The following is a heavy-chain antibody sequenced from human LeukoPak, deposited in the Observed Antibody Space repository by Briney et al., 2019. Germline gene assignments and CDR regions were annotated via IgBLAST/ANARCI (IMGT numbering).Heavy chain of an antibody. Sequence: PGGSLRLSCAASGFTFSSYAMSWVRQAPGKGLEWVSGISGSGGSTYYADSVKGRFTISRDNSKNTLYLQMNSLRAEDTAAYYCAKGEQWLVQVDYWGQGTLVTVSS. CDR3: AKGEQWLVQVDY. V-gene: IGHV3-23*01. D-gene: IGHD6-19*01. CDR1: GFTFSSYA. J-gene: IGHJ4*02. CDR2: ISGSGGST.